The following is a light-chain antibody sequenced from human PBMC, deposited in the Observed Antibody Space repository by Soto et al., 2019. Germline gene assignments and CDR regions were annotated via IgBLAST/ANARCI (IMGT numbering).Light chain of an antibody. CDR3: QQYDSSPWT. J-gene: IGKJ1*01. Sequence: EIVLTQSPGTLSLSPGERATLSCRASQSVSSSFLAWYQQKPGQAPRLLIYGASSRATGIPDRFSGSGSGTDFTLTISSLEPEDFARSYCQQYDSSPWTFGQGTKVEIK. CDR2: GAS. CDR1: QSVSSSF. V-gene: IGKV3-20*01.